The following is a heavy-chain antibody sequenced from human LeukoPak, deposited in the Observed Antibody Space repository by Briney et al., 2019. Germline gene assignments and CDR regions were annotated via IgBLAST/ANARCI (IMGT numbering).Heavy chain of an antibody. D-gene: IGHD4-23*01. Sequence: PGGSLRLSCAASGFIFSNYAMYWVRQAPGKGLEWVSAISGRSDNTYYADSVKGRFTLSRDSSKNTLYLQMNSLRAEDTAVYYCAKEKDGGNDYWGQGTLVTVSS. CDR3: AKEKDGGNDY. V-gene: IGHV3-23*01. J-gene: IGHJ4*02. CDR1: GFIFSNYA. CDR2: ISGRSDNT.